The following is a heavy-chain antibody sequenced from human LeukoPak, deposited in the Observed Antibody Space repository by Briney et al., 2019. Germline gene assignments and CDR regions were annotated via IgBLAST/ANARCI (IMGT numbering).Heavy chain of an antibody. J-gene: IGHJ6*03. D-gene: IGHD1-26*01. CDR2: INHSGNT. Sequence: PSETLSLTCAVYGGSFRGYYWSWIRQPPGKGLEWIGEINHSGNTNYNPSLKSRVTILVDTYKNQFSLKLSSVTAADTAVYYCARGGGFYYYMDVWDKGTTVTVSS. V-gene: IGHV4-34*01. CDR3: ARGGGFYYYMDV. CDR1: GGSFRGYY.